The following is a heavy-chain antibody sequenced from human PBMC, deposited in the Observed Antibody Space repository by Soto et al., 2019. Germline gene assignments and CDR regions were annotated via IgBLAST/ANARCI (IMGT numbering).Heavy chain of an antibody. CDR1: GFSLSDYA. Sequence: QVQLVESGGGVVQPGGSLRLSCAASGFSLSDYAMHWVRQAPGKGLEWVASVSYDESNKYYTESVKGRFSISRDTSTKTLSLQMDTLRPDDTAVSYGARDGPLPYTSGWDFVMLDQWGQGTLVTVS. CDR3: ARDGPLPYTSGWDFVMLDQ. CDR2: VSYDESNK. V-gene: IGHV3-30-3*01. J-gene: IGHJ4*02. D-gene: IGHD6-19*01.